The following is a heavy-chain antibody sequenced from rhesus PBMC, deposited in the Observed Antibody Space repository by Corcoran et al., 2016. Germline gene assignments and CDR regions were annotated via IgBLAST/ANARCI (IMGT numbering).Heavy chain of an antibody. D-gene: IGHD5-24*01. J-gene: IGHJ4*01. V-gene: IGHV4-147*01. CDR2: IYGNSGST. CDR1: GGSISSNY. Sequence: QVQLQESGPGLVKPSETLSLTCAVSGGSISSNYWSWIRQPPGKGLEWIGRIYGNSGSTNYNPSLTSRVTISTDTSQNQFSLKLSSVTAADTAVYYCAKYTAGGFDYWGQGVLVTVSS. CDR3: AKYTAGGFDY.